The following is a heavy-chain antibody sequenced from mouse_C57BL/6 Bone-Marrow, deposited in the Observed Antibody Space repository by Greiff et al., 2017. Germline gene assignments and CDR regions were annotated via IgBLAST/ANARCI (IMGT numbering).Heavy chain of an antibody. CDR3: ARTYYYGSTGFAY. J-gene: IGHJ3*01. V-gene: IGHV1-39*01. D-gene: IGHD1-1*01. CDR2: INPHFGTT. CDR1: GYSFTDYN. Sequence: VQLQQSGPELVKPGASVKISCKASGYSFTDYNMNWVKQSHGQSLEWIGVINPHFGTTSYNQKFKGKATLTVDTSSSTAYMQLNSLTSEDSAVYYCARTYYYGSTGFAYWGQGTLVTVSA.